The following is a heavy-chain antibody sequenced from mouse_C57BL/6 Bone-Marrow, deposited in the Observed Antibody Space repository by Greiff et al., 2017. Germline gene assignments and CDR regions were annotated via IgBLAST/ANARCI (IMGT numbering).Heavy chain of an antibody. Sequence: QVQLQQSGAELARPGASVKLSCKASGYTFTSYGISWVKQRTGQGLEWIGEIYPRSGNTYYNEKFKGKATLTADKSSSTAYMELRSLTSEDSAVYFCARDAITTVVASYWYFDVWGTGTTVTVSS. CDR2: IYPRSGNT. CDR1: GYTFTSYG. J-gene: IGHJ1*03. D-gene: IGHD1-1*01. V-gene: IGHV1-81*01. CDR3: ARDAITTVVASYWYFDV.